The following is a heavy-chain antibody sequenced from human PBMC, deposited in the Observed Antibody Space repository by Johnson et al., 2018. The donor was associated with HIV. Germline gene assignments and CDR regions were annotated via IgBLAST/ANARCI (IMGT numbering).Heavy chain of an antibody. CDR3: ARERGYFGNPAFDI. D-gene: IGHD4-23*01. CDR1: GFTFDDYA. Sequence: QVQLVESGGGLVQPGGSLRLSCAASGFTFDDYAMHWVRQAPGKGLEWVSVLYSGGSKYYADSVKGRFTISRDNSKNTLYLQMNSLRTEDTAMYYCARERGYFGNPAFDIWGQGTMVTVSS. J-gene: IGHJ3*02. CDR2: LYSGGSK. V-gene: IGHV3-NL1*01.